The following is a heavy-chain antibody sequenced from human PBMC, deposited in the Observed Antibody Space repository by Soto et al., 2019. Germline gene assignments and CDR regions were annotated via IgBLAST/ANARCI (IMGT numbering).Heavy chain of an antibody. Sequence: ASVKVSCKASGYTFTSYAMHWVRQAPGQRLEWMVWINSCNGNTKYSQKFHGRVTITRDTSASTAYMELSSLRSEDTAVYYCARHSSGLDAFDIWGQGTMVTVSS. V-gene: IGHV1-3*01. CDR1: GYTFTSYA. CDR3: ARHSSGLDAFDI. D-gene: IGHD6-19*01. CDR2: INSCNGNT. J-gene: IGHJ3*02.